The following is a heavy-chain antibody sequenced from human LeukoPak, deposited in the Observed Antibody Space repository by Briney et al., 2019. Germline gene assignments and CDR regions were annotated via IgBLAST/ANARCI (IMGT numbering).Heavy chain of an antibody. CDR2: ISGSGGST. Sequence: TGGSLRLSCAASGFIFSSYAMSWVRQAPGKGLEWVSAISGSGGSTYYADSVKGRFTISRDNSKNTLYLQMNSLRAEDTAVYYCAKDSITVVNWPHYFDYWGQGTLVTVSS. D-gene: IGHD4-23*01. V-gene: IGHV3-23*01. J-gene: IGHJ4*02. CDR3: AKDSITVVNWPHYFDY. CDR1: GFIFSSYA.